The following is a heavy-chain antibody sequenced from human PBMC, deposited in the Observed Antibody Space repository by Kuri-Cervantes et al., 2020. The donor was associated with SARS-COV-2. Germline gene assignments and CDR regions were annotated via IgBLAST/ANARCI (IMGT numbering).Heavy chain of an antibody. CDR3: ATALELPIDYYYYYMDV. Sequence: GESLKISCAASGFTFSSYSMNWVRQAPGKGLEWVSSISSSSSYIYYADSVKGRFTISRDNAKNSLYLQMNSLRAEDTAVYYCATALELPIDYYYYYMDVWGKGTTVTVSS. V-gene: IGHV3-21*01. D-gene: IGHD1-7*01. J-gene: IGHJ6*03. CDR2: ISSSSSYI. CDR1: GFTFSSYS.